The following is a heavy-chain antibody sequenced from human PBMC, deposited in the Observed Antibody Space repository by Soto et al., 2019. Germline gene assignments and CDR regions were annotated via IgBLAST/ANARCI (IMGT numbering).Heavy chain of an antibody. J-gene: IGHJ6*02. V-gene: IGHV3-21*02. CDR1: GFTFSINT. Sequence: EVQLVESGGGLVKPGGSLRLSCAASGFTFSINTMNWVRQAPGKGLEWVSSISSSYYINYEDLVKGRFTISRDNAKNSLYLQVNSLRAEDTAVYYCARGSGGMYVWGQGTTVTVSS. CDR3: ARGSGGMYV. D-gene: IGHD3-10*01. CDR2: ISSSYYI.